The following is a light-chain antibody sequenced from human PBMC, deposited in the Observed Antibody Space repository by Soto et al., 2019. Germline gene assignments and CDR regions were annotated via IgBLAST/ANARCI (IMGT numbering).Light chain of an antibody. CDR1: QSISSW. CDR2: DAS. J-gene: IGKJ1*01. CDR3: QQYNSYSRT. V-gene: IGKV1-5*01. Sequence: DIQMTQSPSTLFASVGDRFTITYRASQSISSWLAWYQQKPGKAPKLLIYDASSLESGVPSRFSGSGSGTEFTLTISSLQPDDFATYYCQQYNSYSRTFGQGTKVDIK.